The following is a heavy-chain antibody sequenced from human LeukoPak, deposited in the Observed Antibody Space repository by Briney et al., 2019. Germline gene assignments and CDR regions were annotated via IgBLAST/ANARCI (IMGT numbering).Heavy chain of an antibody. CDR2: ISGSGGST. CDR3: AKLHNLNCDY. D-gene: IGHD1-14*01. J-gene: IGHJ4*02. Sequence: GESLRLYCAASGFTFSSYAMSWVRQAPGKGLEWVSTISGSGGSTYYADSVKGRFTISRDSSKNTLYLQMNNLRPEDTAVYYCAKLHNLNCDYWGLGTLVTVSS. CDR1: GFTFSSYA. V-gene: IGHV3-23*01.